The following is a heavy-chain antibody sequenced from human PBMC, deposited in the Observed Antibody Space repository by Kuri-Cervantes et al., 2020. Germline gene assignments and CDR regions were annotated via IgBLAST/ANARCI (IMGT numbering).Heavy chain of an antibody. V-gene: IGHV1-69*13. CDR2: IIPIFGTA. J-gene: IGHJ4*02. CDR1: GYTFTSYD. CDR3: ARDRRAGSSGWYGTDY. D-gene: IGHD6-19*01. Sequence: SVKVSCKTSGYTFTSYDINWVRQAPGQGLEWMGGIIPIFGTANYAQKFQGRVTITADESTSTAYMELSSLRSEDTAVYYCARDRRAGSSGWYGTDYWGQGTLVTVSS.